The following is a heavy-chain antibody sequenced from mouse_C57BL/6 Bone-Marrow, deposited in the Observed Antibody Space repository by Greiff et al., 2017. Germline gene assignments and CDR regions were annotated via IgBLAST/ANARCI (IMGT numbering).Heavy chain of an antibody. J-gene: IGHJ4*01. CDR1: GYTFTSYG. Sequence: QVQLKESGAELARPGASVKLSCKASGYTFTSYGISWVKQRTGQGLEWIGEIYPRSGNTYYNEKFKGKATLTADKSSSTAYMELRSLTSEDSAVYFCARSRLRRGDAMDYWGQGTSVTVSS. CDR3: ARSRLRRGDAMDY. D-gene: IGHD2-4*01. V-gene: IGHV1-81*01. CDR2: IYPRSGNT.